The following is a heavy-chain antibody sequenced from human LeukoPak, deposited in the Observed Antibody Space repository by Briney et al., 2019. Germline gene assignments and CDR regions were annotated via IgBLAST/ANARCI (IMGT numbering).Heavy chain of an antibody. CDR3: AKSSTKNWASSVFDF. J-gene: IGHJ3*01. CDR2: ITGSGAST. D-gene: IGHD2-8*01. V-gene: IGHV3-23*01. Sequence: GGPLRLSCAASGFPFSSYAMTWLRQAPGKGLGWVSSITGSGASTYYAASVKGRFSISKDKSTNTLYLQMNSLRVEDTGVYYCAKSSTKNWASSVFDFWGQGTMVAVSS. CDR1: GFPFSSYA.